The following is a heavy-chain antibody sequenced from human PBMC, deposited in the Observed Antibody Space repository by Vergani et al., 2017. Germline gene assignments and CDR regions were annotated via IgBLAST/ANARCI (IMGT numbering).Heavy chain of an antibody. CDR2: ISGSGGFT. D-gene: IGHD3-22*01. CDR1: GFTFTNFA. Sequence: VALLESGGGLAQPGGSLRVSCSASGFTFTNFAMTWVRQAPGEGLEWVSGISGSGGFTYYADSVKGRFTISRDNSKNTMFLQMNNLRADDTAVYYCAKDNVPGYYDSSGYCDYWGQGTLVTVSS. J-gene: IGHJ4*02. CDR3: AKDNVPGYYDSSGYCDY. V-gene: IGHV3-23*01.